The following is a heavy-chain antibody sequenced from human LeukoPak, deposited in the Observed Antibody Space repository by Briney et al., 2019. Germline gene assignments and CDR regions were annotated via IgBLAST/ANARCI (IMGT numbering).Heavy chain of an antibody. D-gene: IGHD3-3*01. V-gene: IGHV3-30*04. Sequence: GRSLRLSCAASGFTFSSYAMHWVRQAPGKGLEWVAVISYDGSNKYYADSVKGRFTISRDNSKNTLCLQMNSLRAEDTAVYYCAKEGSIFGVVIRPYYFDYWGQGTLVTVSS. J-gene: IGHJ4*02. CDR3: AKEGSIFGVVIRPYYFDY. CDR1: GFTFSSYA. CDR2: ISYDGSNK.